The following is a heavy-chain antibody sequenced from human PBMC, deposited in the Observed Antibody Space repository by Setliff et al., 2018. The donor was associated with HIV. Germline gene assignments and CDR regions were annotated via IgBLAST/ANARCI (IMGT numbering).Heavy chain of an antibody. CDR1: GGSINSGGYY. J-gene: IGHJ3*02. D-gene: IGHD3-10*01. CDR2: IYYIGGA. CDR3: ARESMLRGLRHAVDI. V-gene: IGHV4-31*03. Sequence: SETLSLTCTVSGGSINSGGYYWTWVRQHPGKGLQWIGYIYYIGGAYYNPSLKSRVTISLDTSKNHFSLNLSSVTAADTAVYYCARESMLRGLRHAVDIWGQGTMVTVAS.